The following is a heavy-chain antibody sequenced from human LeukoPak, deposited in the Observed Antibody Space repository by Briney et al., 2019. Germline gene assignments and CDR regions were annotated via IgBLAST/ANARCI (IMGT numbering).Heavy chain of an antibody. D-gene: IGHD3-22*01. CDR3: AKDIGRSMIVVAIDY. CDR1: GFTVNSYY. J-gene: IGHJ4*02. V-gene: IGHV3-23*01. CDR2: ISGSGGST. Sequence: PGGSLRLSCAASGFTVNSYYMGWVRQAPGKGLEWVSAISGSGGSTYYADSVKGRFTISRDNSKNTLYLQMNSLRAEDTAVYYCAKDIGRSMIVVAIDYWGQGTLVTVPS.